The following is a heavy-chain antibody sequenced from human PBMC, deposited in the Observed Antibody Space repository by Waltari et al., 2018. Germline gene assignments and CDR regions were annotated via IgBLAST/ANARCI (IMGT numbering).Heavy chain of an antibody. J-gene: IGHJ6*03. Sequence: QVQLVQSGAEVKKPGASVKVSRKASGYTFTGYYMHWVRQAPGQGLAWMGWINPNSGGTNYAQKFQGRVTMTRDTSISTAYMELSRLRSDDTAVYYCARDAVVGATKGDYYYYYYMDVWGKGTTVTVSS. CDR2: INPNSGGT. D-gene: IGHD1-26*01. CDR1: GYTFTGYY. CDR3: ARDAVVGATKGDYYYYYYMDV. V-gene: IGHV1-2*02.